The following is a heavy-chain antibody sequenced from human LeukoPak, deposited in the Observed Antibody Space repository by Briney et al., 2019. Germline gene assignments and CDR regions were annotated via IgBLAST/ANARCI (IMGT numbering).Heavy chain of an antibody. J-gene: IGHJ6*03. Sequence: GGSLRLSCAASGFTFSSYGMHWVRQAPGKGLEWVAFIWYDGSNKYYADSVKGRFTISRDNSKNTLYLQMNSLRAEDTAVYYCAKVPGIAAAGIYYYCVDVWGKGTTVTVSS. V-gene: IGHV3-30*02. D-gene: IGHD6-13*01. CDR1: GFTFSSYG. CDR3: AKVPGIAAAGIYYYCVDV. CDR2: IWYDGSNK.